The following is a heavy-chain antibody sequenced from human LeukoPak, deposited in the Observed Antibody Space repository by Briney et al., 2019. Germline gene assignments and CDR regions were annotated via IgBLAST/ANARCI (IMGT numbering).Heavy chain of an antibody. V-gene: IGHV4-61*09. CDR2: IHTSGST. CDR1: GASISSTSYC. J-gene: IGHJ5*02. Sequence: SETLSLTCTVSGASISSTSYCWGWIRQPAGKGLEWIGHIHTSGSTNYNPSLKSRVTISVDTSKNQFSLKLSSVTAADTAVYYCAWGIVGAASNWFDPWGQGTLVTVSS. D-gene: IGHD1-26*01. CDR3: AWGIVGAASNWFDP.